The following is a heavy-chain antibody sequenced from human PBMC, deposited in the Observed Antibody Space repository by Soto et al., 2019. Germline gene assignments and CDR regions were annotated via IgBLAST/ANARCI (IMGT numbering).Heavy chain of an antibody. CDR1: GGSISNYDW. Sequence: SETLSLTCAVSGGSISNYDWWTWVRQPPGEGLDWIGEIHHTGKTNYNPSLNSRVTISIDKSKNQFSLTLTSVTAADTAVYYCARGLVATIDLVDDWGQGTLVTVSA. CDR3: ARGLVATIDLVDD. J-gene: IGHJ4*02. V-gene: IGHV4-4*02. D-gene: IGHD5-12*01. CDR2: IHHTGKT.